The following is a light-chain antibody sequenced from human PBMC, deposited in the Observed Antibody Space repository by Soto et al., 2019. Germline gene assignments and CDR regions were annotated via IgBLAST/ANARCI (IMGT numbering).Light chain of an antibody. V-gene: IGLV2-11*01. CDR2: DVT. Sequence: QPVLTQPRSMSGSPGQSLTISCTGTSSDVGGYDYVSWYQHHPGTVPKLLIYDVTNRPSGVPHRFSGSKSGNTASLTISGLQAEDEADYYCCSYAGISTRYVFGTGTKLTVL. CDR3: CSYAGISTRYV. CDR1: SSDVGGYDY. J-gene: IGLJ1*01.